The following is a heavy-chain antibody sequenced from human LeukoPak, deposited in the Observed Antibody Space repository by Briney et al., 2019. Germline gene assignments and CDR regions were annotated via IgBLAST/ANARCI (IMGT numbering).Heavy chain of an antibody. CDR1: GATLSNTDFY. J-gene: IGHJ4*02. CDR3: ARLTKGRYFDYIFDY. V-gene: IGHV4-39*01. CDR2: IYYSGST. D-gene: IGHD3-9*01. Sequence: SGTLSLTCTVSGATLSNTDFYWRWIRQPPGKGLQWIGNIYYSGSTYNTPSLSSRVSMSVDTSKNQFSLKMTSVTAADTAVYYCARLTKGRYFDYIFDYWGQGTLFTVST.